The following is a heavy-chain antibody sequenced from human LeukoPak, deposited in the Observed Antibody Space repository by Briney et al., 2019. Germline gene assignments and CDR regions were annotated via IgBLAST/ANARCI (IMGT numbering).Heavy chain of an antibody. Sequence: GGSQRPSCAPSGFIFNNYWMSWVRQAPGKGLEWVASINEDGSAKYYMDSVKGRFTISRDNAKNSMDLQMNSLRAEDTAVYYCARGRNNFRYRGQGTLVTVSS. CDR1: GFIFNNYW. CDR3: ARGRNNFRY. V-gene: IGHV3-7*01. D-gene: IGHD1-20*01. J-gene: IGHJ4*02. CDR2: INEDGSAK.